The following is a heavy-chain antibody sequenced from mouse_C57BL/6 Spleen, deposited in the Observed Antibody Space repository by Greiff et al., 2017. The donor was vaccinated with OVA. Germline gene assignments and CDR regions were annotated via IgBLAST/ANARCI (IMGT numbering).Heavy chain of an antibody. CDR2: IRSKSNNYAT. CDR1: GFSFNTYA. Sequence: EVMLVESGGGLVQPKGSLKLSCAASGFSFNTYAMNWVRQAPGKGLEWVARIRSKSNNYATYYADSVKDRFTISRDDSESMLYLQMNNLKTEDTAMYYCVRQGGCSLDYWGQGTTLTVSS. V-gene: IGHV10-1*01. D-gene: IGHD3-3*01. J-gene: IGHJ2*01. CDR3: VRQGGCSLDY.